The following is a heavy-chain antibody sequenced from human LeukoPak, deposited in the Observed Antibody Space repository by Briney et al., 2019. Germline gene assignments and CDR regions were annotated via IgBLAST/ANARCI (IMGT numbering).Heavy chain of an antibody. CDR2: IIPIFGTA. Sequence: SVKVSCKASGGTFSSYAISWVRQAPGQGLEWMGGIIPIFGTANYAQKFQGRVTITADESTNTAYMELSSLRSEDTAVYYCARDSGITMIVVEIGSHFDYWGRGTLVTVSS. CDR3: ARDSGITMIVVEIGSHFDY. D-gene: IGHD3-22*01. V-gene: IGHV1-69*13. J-gene: IGHJ4*02. CDR1: GGTFSSYA.